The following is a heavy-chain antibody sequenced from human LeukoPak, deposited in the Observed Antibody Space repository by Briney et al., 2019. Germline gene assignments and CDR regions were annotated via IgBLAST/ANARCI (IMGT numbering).Heavy chain of an antibody. J-gene: IGHJ4*02. Sequence: SGPTQVQSPQTLTLTCTFSGLSFPSAGLGVGWIRQSPGRALECLALIYGDDDKHYSPSLKDRLTITKESSKNQVVLSMTRMDPADSGTYYCAQFRVGAARVFGSWGQGARVTVSS. CDR2: IYGDDDK. V-gene: IGHV2-5*02. D-gene: IGHD1-26*01. CDR1: GLSFPSAGLG. CDR3: AQFRVGAARVFGS.